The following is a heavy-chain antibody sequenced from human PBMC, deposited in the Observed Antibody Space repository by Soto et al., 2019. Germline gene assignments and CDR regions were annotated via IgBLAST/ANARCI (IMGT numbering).Heavy chain of an antibody. CDR3: ARLAVRLANWFVP. V-gene: IGHV1-46*01. CDR2: INPSGGST. J-gene: IGHJ5*02. D-gene: IGHD6-6*01. CDR1: GYTFTDYR. Sequence: QVQLVQSGVEVKKSGASVKVSCKASGYTFTDYRMIWVRQAPGQGLEWMGIINPSGGSTDYAPNSQVRVTLARDSFTSPVYMELSNLRSEDTAVYYCARLAVRLANWFVPWRQATLVTVSS.